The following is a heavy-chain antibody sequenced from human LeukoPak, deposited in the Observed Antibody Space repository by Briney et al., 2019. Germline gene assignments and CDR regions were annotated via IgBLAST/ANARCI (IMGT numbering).Heavy chain of an antibody. Sequence: GDPLRLSCAASRFPFNDYSMKGAPQAPGKGLEWVSYSDASGDTINYADSVKGRFTISRDNAKNSLDLQMNSLRDEDTAVYYCSRRFDCWGQGTLVTVFS. CDR1: RFPFNDYS. CDR3: SRRFDC. V-gene: IGHV3-48*02. J-gene: IGHJ4*02. CDR2: SDASGDTI.